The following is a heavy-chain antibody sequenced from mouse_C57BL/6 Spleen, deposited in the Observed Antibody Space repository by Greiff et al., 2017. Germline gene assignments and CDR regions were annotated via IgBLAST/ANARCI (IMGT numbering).Heavy chain of an antibody. CDR3: ASAYYSNYYAMDY. V-gene: IGHV2-6*03. CDR2: IWSDGST. Sequence: VMLVESGPGLVAPSQSLSITCTVSGFSLTSYGVHWVRQPPGKGLEWLVVIWSDGSTTYNSALNSRLSISKDNSKSQVFLKMNSLQTDDTAMYYCASAYYSNYYAMDYWGQGTSVTVSS. CDR1: GFSLTSYG. J-gene: IGHJ4*01. D-gene: IGHD2-5*01.